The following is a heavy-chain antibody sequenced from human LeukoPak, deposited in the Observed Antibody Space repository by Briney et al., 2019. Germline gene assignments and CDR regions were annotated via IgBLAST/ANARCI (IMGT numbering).Heavy chain of an antibody. Sequence: PSETLSLTCAVYGGSFSDHYWSWIRQPPGKGLEWIGDINHSGSTDYNPSLKSRVTMSVDTSKNQFSLKLSSVTAADTAVYYCAKTPTALVRRGYYFDNWGQGTLVTVSS. D-gene: IGHD6-6*01. CDR3: AKTPTALVRRGYYFDN. CDR1: GGSFSDHY. V-gene: IGHV4-34*01. J-gene: IGHJ4*02. CDR2: INHSGST.